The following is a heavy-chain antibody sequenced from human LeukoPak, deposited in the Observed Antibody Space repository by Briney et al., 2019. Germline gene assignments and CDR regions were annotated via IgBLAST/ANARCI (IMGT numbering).Heavy chain of an antibody. CDR1: GFTFSSYA. D-gene: IGHD3-10*01. J-gene: IGHJ4*02. V-gene: IGHV3-23*01. CDR2: ISGSGGST. CDR3: AASDGYGSGSFDN. Sequence: GGSPRLSCAASGFTFSSYAMSWVRQAPGKGLEWVSAISGSGGSTYYADSVKGRFTISRDNSKNTLYLQMNSLRAEDTAVYYCAASDGYGSGSFDNWGQGTLVTVSS.